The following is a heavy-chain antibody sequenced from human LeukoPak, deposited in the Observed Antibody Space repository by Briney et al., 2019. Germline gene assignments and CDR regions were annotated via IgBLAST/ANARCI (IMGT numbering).Heavy chain of an antibody. CDR3: ASPGGVAPFDY. Sequence: PGGSLRLSCAASGFTFSSYEMNWVRQAPGKGLEWVSYISSSGSTIYYADSVKGRFTISRDNAKNSLYLQMSSLRAEDTAVYYCASPGGVAPFDYWGQGTLVTVSS. CDR2: ISSSGSTI. D-gene: IGHD2-15*01. CDR1: GFTFSSYE. V-gene: IGHV3-48*03. J-gene: IGHJ4*02.